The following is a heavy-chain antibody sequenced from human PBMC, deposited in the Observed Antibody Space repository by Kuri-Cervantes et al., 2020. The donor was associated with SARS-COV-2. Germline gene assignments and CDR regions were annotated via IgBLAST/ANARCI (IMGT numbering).Heavy chain of an antibody. J-gene: IGHJ4*02. V-gene: IGHV4-38-2*01. CDR1: GYSISSGYY. CDR2: TYNSGST. CDR3: ASISTYYFDY. Sequence: SETLSLTCAVSGYSISSGYYWGGIRQPPGKGLEWIGGTYNSGSTYYNPSLKSRVTISVNRSKNHFSLKLSSVTAADTAVYYCASISTYYFDYWGQGTLVTVSS.